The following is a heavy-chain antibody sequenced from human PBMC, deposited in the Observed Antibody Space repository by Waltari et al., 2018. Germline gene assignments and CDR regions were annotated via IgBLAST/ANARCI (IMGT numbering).Heavy chain of an antibody. Sequence: QVQLQESGPGLVKPSETLSLTCAVSGYSISSGYYWGWIRQPPGKGLEWIGSIYHSGSTYYNPALKSRVTISVDTSKNQFSLKLSSVTAADTAVYYCARHKFPDYGDYYFDYWGQGTLVTVSS. D-gene: IGHD4-17*01. CDR2: IYHSGST. V-gene: IGHV4-38-2*01. J-gene: IGHJ4*02. CDR3: ARHKFPDYGDYYFDY. CDR1: GYSISSGYY.